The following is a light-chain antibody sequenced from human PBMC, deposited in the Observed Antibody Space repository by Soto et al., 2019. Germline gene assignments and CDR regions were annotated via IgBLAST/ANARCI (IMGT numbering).Light chain of an antibody. Sequence: QAVVTQPASVSGSPGQSITISCSGTTNDIGGYNYVSWYQHHPGKVPKVIICEVRNRPSGVSNRFSGSKSGNTASLTISGLQAEDEADYYCCSYTISATLVFGGGTKLTVL. V-gene: IGLV2-14*01. CDR2: EVR. J-gene: IGLJ3*02. CDR3: CSYTISATLV. CDR1: TNDIGGYNY.